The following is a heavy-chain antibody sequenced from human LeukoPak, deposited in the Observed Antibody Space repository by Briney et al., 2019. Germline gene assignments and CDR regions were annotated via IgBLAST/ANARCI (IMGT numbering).Heavy chain of an antibody. CDR3: ARGQTYYYDSSGYYYVKDAFDI. CDR1: GYTFTSYG. J-gene: IGHJ3*02. D-gene: IGHD3-22*01. V-gene: IGHV1-18*01. CDR2: ISAYNGNT. Sequence: GASVKVSCKASGYTFTSYGISWVRQAPGQGLEWMGWISAYNGNTNYAQKLQGRVTMTTDTSTSTAYMELRSLRSDDTAVYYCARGQTYYYDSSGYYYVKDAFDIWGQGTMVTVSS.